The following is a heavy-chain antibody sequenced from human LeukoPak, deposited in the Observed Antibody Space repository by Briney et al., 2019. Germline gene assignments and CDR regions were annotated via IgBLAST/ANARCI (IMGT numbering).Heavy chain of an antibody. CDR1: GFTFSSYS. CDR2: ISWNSGSI. Sequence: SLRLSCAASGFTFSSYSMNWVRQAPGKGLEWVSGISWNSGSIGYADSVKGRFTISRDNAKNSLYLQMNSLRAEDTALYYCAKRGYSHGELDYWGQGTLVTVSS. CDR3: AKRGYSHGELDY. D-gene: IGHD5-18*01. J-gene: IGHJ4*02. V-gene: IGHV3-9*01.